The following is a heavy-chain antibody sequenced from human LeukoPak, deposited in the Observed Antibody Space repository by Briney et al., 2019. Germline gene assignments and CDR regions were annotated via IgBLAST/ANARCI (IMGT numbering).Heavy chain of an antibody. CDR1: GFTFSSYG. CDR2: IWYDGSNK. D-gene: IGHD5-18*01. V-gene: IGHV3-33*01. CDR3: ARDSGYSYGFFLDY. J-gene: IGHJ4*02. Sequence: PGGSLRLSCAASGFTFSSYGMHWVRQAPGKGLEWVAVIWYDGSNKYYADSVKGRFTISRDSSKNTLYLQMNSLRAEDTAVYYCARDSGYSYGFFLDYWGQGTLVTVSS.